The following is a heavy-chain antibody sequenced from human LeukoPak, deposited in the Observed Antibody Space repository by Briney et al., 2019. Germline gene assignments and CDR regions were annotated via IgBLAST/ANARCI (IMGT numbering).Heavy chain of an antibody. D-gene: IGHD3-22*01. Sequence: GGSLRLSCTASGFTFSGYSMNWIRQAPGKGLEWVSSFGTRSTSIYHAGSVKGRFAISRDNAKNSLCLQMNSLRAEDTALYYCAREVSEGFDFWGQGTLVTVSP. CDR3: AREVSEGFDF. V-gene: IGHV3-21*01. CDR1: GFTFSGYS. CDR2: FGTRSTSI. J-gene: IGHJ4*02.